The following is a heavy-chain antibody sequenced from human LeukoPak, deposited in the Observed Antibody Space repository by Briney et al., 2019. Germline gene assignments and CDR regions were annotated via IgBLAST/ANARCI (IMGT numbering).Heavy chain of an antibody. CDR1: GYTFTGYD. V-gene: IGHV1-2*02. CDR2: INPNSGGT. Sequence: ASVKVSCKASGYTFTGYDMHWVRQAPGQGLEWMGWINPNSGGTNYAQKFQGRVSMTTDTSTSTAYMELRSLSSDDTAVYYCARDALAVTPLDYWGQGTLVTVSS. CDR3: ARDALAVTPLDY. D-gene: IGHD6-19*01. J-gene: IGHJ4*02.